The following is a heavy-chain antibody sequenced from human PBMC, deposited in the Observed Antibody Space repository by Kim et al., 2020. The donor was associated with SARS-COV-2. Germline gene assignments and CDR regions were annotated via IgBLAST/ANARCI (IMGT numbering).Heavy chain of an antibody. J-gene: IGHJ4*02. CDR3: ARAARDVYSSSWYEFVDY. V-gene: IGHV1-2*02. CDR2: INPNSGGT. CDR1: GYTFTGYY. D-gene: IGHD6-13*01. Sequence: ASVKVSCKASGYTFTGYYMHWVRQAPGQGLEWMGWINPNSGGTNYAQKFQGRVTMTRDTSISTAYMELSRLRSDDTAVYYCARAARDVYSSSWYEFVDYWGQGTLVTVSS.